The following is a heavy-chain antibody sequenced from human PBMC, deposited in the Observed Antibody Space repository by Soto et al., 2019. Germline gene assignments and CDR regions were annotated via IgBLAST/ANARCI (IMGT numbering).Heavy chain of an antibody. CDR2: IYYSGST. Sequence: SXTLSLTCTVSGGSISSSSSYWVWIRQPPGKGLEWIGSIYYSGSTYYNPSLKSRVTISVDTSKNQFSLKLSSVTAADTAVYYCASPKIAFYNWFDPWGQGTLVTVSS. D-gene: IGHD3-3*02. J-gene: IGHJ5*02. CDR3: ASPKIAFYNWFDP. V-gene: IGHV4-39*01. CDR1: GGSISSSSSY.